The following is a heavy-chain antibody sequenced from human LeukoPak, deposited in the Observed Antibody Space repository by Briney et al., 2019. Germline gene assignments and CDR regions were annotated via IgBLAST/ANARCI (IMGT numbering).Heavy chain of an antibody. CDR1: GDSVNSDSCY. CDR3: VRHLVGAAEGYFDY. D-gene: IGHD1-26*01. V-gene: IGHV4-39*01. Sequence: SETLSLTCTVSGDSVNSDSCYWGWIRQPPRKGLEWIGSVFYRDRTYYNPSLRSRLTITVDSPKNEVSLNLRSVSAADTAMYYCVRHLVGAAEGYFDYWGPGIQITVSS. J-gene: IGHJ4*02. CDR2: VFYRDRT.